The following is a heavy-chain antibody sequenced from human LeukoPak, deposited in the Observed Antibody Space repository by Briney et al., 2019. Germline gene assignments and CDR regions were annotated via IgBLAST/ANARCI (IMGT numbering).Heavy chain of an antibody. CDR3: AKANNIAVGEFDY. CDR1: GFTFGSYA. D-gene: IGHD6-19*01. Sequence: GGSLRLSCAASGFTFGSYAMSWVRQAPGKGLEWVSAISGSGSSTYYADSVRGRFIISRDNSKNTLYLRMFNLTAEDTAVYFCAKANNIAVGEFDYWGQGTLVAVSS. CDR2: ISGSGSST. J-gene: IGHJ4*02. V-gene: IGHV3-23*01.